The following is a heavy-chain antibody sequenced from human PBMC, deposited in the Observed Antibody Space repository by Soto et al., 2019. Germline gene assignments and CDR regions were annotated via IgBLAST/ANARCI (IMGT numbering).Heavy chain of an antibody. Sequence: SQTLSLTCAISGDSVSSNSAAWNWIRQSPSRGLEWLGRTYYRSKWYNDYAVSVKSRITINPDTSKNQFSLQLNSVTPEDTAVYYCARDRYSSVLSHYSNCMDVWYPGTSRTVS. V-gene: IGHV6-1*01. J-gene: IGHJ6*02. D-gene: IGHD6-19*01. CDR1: GDSVSSNSAA. CDR3: ARDRYSSVLSHYSNCMDV. CDR2: TYYRSKWYN.